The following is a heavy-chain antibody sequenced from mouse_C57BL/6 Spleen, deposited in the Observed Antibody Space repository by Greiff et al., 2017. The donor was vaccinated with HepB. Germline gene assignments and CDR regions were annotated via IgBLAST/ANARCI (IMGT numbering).Heavy chain of an antibody. J-gene: IGHJ3*01. CDR3: ARERTGAFAY. Sequence: VQLQQSGAELVRPGTSVKVSCKASGYAFTNYLIEWVKQRPGQGLEWIGVINPGSGGTNYNEKFKGKATLTADKSSSTAYMQLSSLTSEDSAVYFCARERTGAFAYWGQETLVPVSA. CDR2: INPGSGGT. D-gene: IGHD4-1*01. CDR1: GYAFTNYL. V-gene: IGHV1-54*01.